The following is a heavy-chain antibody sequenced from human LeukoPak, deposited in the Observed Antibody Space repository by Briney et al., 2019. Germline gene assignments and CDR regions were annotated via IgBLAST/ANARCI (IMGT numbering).Heavy chain of an antibody. Sequence: PETLSLTCTVSGYSISSGYYWGWIRQPPGKGLEWIGSIYHSGSTYYNPSLKSRVTISVDTSKNQFSLKLSSVTAADTAVYYCAGGNSSSWYYYYYYMDVWGKGTTVTVSS. D-gene: IGHD6-13*01. CDR1: GYSISSGYY. CDR2: IYHSGST. CDR3: AGGNSSSWYYYYYYMDV. J-gene: IGHJ6*03. V-gene: IGHV4-38-2*02.